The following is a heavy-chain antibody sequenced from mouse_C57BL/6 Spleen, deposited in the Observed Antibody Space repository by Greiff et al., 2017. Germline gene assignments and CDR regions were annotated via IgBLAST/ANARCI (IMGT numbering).Heavy chain of an antibody. CDR1: GYTFTSYW. V-gene: IGHV1-64*01. CDR2: IHPNSGST. Sequence: QVQLKQPGAELVKPGASVKLSCKASGYTFTSYWMHWVKQRPGQGLEWIGMIHPNSGSTNYNEKFKSKATLTVDKSSSTAYMQLSSLTSEDSAVYYCARGIYDASFAYWGQGTLVTVSA. J-gene: IGHJ3*01. CDR3: ARGIYDASFAY. D-gene: IGHD2-3*01.